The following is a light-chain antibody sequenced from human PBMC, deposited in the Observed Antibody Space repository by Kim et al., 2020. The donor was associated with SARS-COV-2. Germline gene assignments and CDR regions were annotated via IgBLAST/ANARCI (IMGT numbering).Light chain of an antibody. CDR1: QSVSNNF. CDR2: GAT. CDR3: LQYDNFPVT. V-gene: IGKV3-20*01. Sequence: EIVLTQSPGPLSLSSGERATLSCRASQSVSNNFLVWYQQRPGQSPRLLIYGATSRATGIPDRFSGSGSGTDFTLTITRLEPEDLAVYHCLQYDNFPVTFGGGTKVDIK. J-gene: IGKJ4*01.